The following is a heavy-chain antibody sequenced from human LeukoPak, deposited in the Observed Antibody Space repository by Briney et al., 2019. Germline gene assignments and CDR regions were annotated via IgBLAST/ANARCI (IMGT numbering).Heavy chain of an antibody. CDR2: IIPIFGTA. V-gene: IGHV1-69*01. CDR1: GGTFSSYA. CDR3: ARDRIGTGYPFDY. D-gene: IGHD3/OR15-3a*01. Sequence: SVKVSCKASGGTFSSYAISWVRQAPGQGLEWMGGIIPIFGTANYAQKFQGRVTITADESTSTAYMELSSLRSEDTAVYYCARDRIGTGYPFDYWGQGTLVTVSS. J-gene: IGHJ4*02.